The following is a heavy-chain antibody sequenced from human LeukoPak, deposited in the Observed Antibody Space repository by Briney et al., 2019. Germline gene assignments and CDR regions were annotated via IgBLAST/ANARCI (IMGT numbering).Heavy chain of an antibody. J-gene: IGHJ3*02. V-gene: IGHV3-23*01. Sequence: PGGSLRLSCTASGFTFSSYAMSWVRQAPGKGLEWVSAISGSGGSTYYADSVKGRFTISRDNSKNTLYLQMNSLRAEDTAVYYCAKGGAYYHDSSGYFSIWGQGTMVTVSS. CDR1: GFTFSSYA. D-gene: IGHD3-22*01. CDR3: AKGGAYYHDSSGYFSI. CDR2: ISGSGGST.